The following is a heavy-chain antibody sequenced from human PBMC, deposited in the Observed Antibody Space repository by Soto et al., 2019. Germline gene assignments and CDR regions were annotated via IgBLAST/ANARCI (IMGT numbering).Heavy chain of an antibody. D-gene: IGHD1-26*01. CDR3: ARDRGRHSGGNDY. Sequence: QVQLVQSGAEVKKPGSSVKVSCKASGGTFSSYSINWVRQAPGQGLEWMGEIIPIFGTANYAQKFQGRVTMTADESTSTAYMELSSLRSEDTAVYYCARDRGRHSGGNDYWGQGTLVTVSS. J-gene: IGHJ4*02. CDR1: GGTFSSYS. CDR2: IIPIFGTA. V-gene: IGHV1-69*01.